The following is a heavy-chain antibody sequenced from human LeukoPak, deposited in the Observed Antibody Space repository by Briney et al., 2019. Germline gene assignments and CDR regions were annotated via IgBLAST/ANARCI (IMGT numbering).Heavy chain of an antibody. CDR2: INPNSGGT. D-gene: IGHD3-22*01. Sequence: EASVKVSCKASGYTFTGHSMYWVRQAPGQGLEWMGWINPNSGGTNYAQKFQGRVTMTRDTSISTAYMELSRLRSDDTAVYYCARGPQANYYDMVGAFDIWGQGTMVTVSS. J-gene: IGHJ3*02. CDR1: GYTFTGHS. V-gene: IGHV1-2*02. CDR3: ARGPQANYYDMVGAFDI.